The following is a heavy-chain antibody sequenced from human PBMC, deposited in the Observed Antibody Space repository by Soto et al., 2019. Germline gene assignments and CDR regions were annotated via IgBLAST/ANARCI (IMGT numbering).Heavy chain of an antibody. D-gene: IGHD3-3*01. CDR1: GFTFSSYA. J-gene: IGHJ4*02. CDR3: ARANDFWSGYYQVPYFDY. CDR2: ISGSGGST. Sequence: GGSLRLSCAASGFTFSSYAMSWVRQAPGKGLEWVSAISGSGGSTYYADSVKGRFTISRDNSKNTLYLQMNSLRAEDTAVYYCARANDFWSGYYQVPYFDYWGQGTLVTVSS. V-gene: IGHV3-23*01.